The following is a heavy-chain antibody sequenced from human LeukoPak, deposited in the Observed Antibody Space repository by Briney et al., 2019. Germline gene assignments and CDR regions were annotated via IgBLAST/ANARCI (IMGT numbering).Heavy chain of an antibody. CDR3: AKGDSSSWDYYYYMDV. J-gene: IGHJ6*03. Sequence: GSLRLSCAASGFTFSSYGMHWVRQAPGKGLEWVAFIRYDGSNKYYADSVKGRSTISRDNSKNTLYLQMNSLRAEDTAVYYCAKGDSSSWDYYYYMDVWGKGTTVTVSS. D-gene: IGHD6-13*01. V-gene: IGHV3-30*02. CDR1: GFTFSSYG. CDR2: IRYDGSNK.